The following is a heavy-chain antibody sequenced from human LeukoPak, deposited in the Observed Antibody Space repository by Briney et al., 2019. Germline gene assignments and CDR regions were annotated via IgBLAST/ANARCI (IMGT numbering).Heavy chain of an antibody. D-gene: IGHD3-16*01. CDR2: ISTYNGNS. CDR1: GYTFTSYG. Sequence: GASARFSCKASGYTFTSYGISWVRQAPGQGLEWMGWISTYNGNSNYEQSLQGRLTMTTDTSTSTAYMELRSLRSDDTALYYCATGGEYRREEALDYWGQGTILTVTS. J-gene: IGHJ4*02. V-gene: IGHV1-18*01. CDR3: ATGGEYRREEALDY.